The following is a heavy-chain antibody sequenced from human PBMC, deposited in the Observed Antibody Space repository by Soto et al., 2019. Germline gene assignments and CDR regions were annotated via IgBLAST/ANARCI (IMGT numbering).Heavy chain of an antibody. CDR2: ISSSSSYI. J-gene: IGHJ5*02. Sequence: GGSLRLSCAASGFTFSSYSMNWVRQAPGKGLEWVSSISSSSSYIYYADSVKGRFTISGDNAKNSLYLQMNSLRAEDTAAYYCAREGVPAAQRLNWFDPWGQGTLVPVSS. CDR1: GFTFSSYS. D-gene: IGHD2-2*01. V-gene: IGHV3-21*01. CDR3: AREGVPAAQRLNWFDP.